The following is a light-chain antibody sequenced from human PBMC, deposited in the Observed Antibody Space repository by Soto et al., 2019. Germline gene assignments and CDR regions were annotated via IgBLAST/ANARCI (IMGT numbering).Light chain of an antibody. Sequence: QFALTQPPSVSGAPGQRVTISCTGSSSNIGAGYDVHWYQQLPGTAPKLLIYGNSNRPSGVPDRFSGSKSGTSASLAITGLQAEDEADYYCQSYDSSLSAVVFGGGTKVTVL. CDR2: GNS. CDR1: SSNIGAGYD. J-gene: IGLJ2*01. CDR3: QSYDSSLSAVV. V-gene: IGLV1-40*01.